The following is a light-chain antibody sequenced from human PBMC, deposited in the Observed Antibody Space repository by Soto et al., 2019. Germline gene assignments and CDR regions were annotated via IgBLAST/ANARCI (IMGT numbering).Light chain of an antibody. J-gene: IGKJ2*01. CDR3: QQRSNCPVYT. CDR2: DAS. V-gene: IGKV3-11*01. CDR1: QSVSSY. Sequence: EIVLTQSPATLSLSPGERATLSCRASQSVSSYLAWYQQKPGQAPRLLIYDASNRATGIPARFSGSGAGTDFTLPISSLEPEDYSVYYCQQRSNCPVYTFGQGTKLEIK.